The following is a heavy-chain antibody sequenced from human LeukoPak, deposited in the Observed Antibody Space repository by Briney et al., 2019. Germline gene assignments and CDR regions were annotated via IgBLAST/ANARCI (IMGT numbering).Heavy chain of an antibody. D-gene: IGHD3-3*01. J-gene: IGHJ4*02. CDR1: GYSISSGYY. Sequence: SEPLSLTCTVSGYSISSGYYWGWIRQPPGKGLEWIGSIYHSGSTYYNPSLKSRVTISVDTSKNQFSLKLSSVTAADTAVYYCARDGDFWSGSFDYWGQGTLVTVSS. CDR3: ARDGDFWSGSFDY. V-gene: IGHV4-38-2*02. CDR2: IYHSGST.